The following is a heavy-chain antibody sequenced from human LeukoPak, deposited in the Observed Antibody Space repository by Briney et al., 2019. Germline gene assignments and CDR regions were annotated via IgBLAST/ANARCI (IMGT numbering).Heavy chain of an antibody. V-gene: IGHV3-64D*06. J-gene: IGHJ6*04. CDR3: VKDRGLVSAADAYYYYGMDV. D-gene: IGHD2-2*01. CDR1: GFTFSSYA. Sequence: GGSLRLSCSASGFTFSSYAMHWVRQAPGKGLEYVSAISSNGGRTYYADSVKGRFTISRDNSKNTLYLQMSSLRAEETAVYYCVKDRGLVSAADAYYYYGMDVWGKGTTVTVSS. CDR2: ISSNGGRT.